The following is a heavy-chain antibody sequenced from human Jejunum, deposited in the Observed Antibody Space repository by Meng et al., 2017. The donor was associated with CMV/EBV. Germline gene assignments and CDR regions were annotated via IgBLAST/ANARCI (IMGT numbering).Heavy chain of an antibody. J-gene: IGHJ4*02. V-gene: IGHV1-2*02. D-gene: IGHD1-26*01. Sequence: SGYPFPGYTLHWVRQAPGQGLEWLGWINPESGDTDYAQKFQGRVTMTRDTSITTAYMELSRLTSDDTAVYYCARPSGRYIYYFDYWGQGTLVTVSS. CDR2: INPESGDT. CDR3: ARPSGRYIYYFDY. CDR1: GYPFPGYT.